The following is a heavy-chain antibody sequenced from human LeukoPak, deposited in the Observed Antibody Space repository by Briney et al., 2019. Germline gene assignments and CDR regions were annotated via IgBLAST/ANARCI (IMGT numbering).Heavy chain of an antibody. D-gene: IGHD1-7*01. J-gene: IGHJ3*02. CDR3: ARHRKRITGTTHAFDI. CDR1: GGSISSSSYY. V-gene: IGHV4-39*01. Sequence: PSETLSLTCTVSGGSISSSSYYWGWIRQPPGKGLERIGRFYYSGSTYYNPSLKSRVTISVDTSKNQFSLKLSSVTAADTAVYYCARHRKRITGTTHAFDIWGQGTMVTVSS. CDR2: FYYSGST.